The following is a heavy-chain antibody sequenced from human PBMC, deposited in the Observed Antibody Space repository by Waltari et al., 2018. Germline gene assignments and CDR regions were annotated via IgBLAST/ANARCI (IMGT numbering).Heavy chain of an antibody. Sequence: EVQLLESGGGLVQPGGSLRLSCAASGFTFSSYDMSWVRKAPGKGLEWVSAIRGSGGSTYYADSVKGRFTISRDNSKNTLYLQMNSLRAEDTAVYYCAWRRPYSSSSGYFDLWGRGTLVTVSS. CDR3: AWRRPYSSSSGYFDL. J-gene: IGHJ2*01. V-gene: IGHV3-23*01. D-gene: IGHD6-6*01. CDR2: IRGSGGST. CDR1: GFTFSSYD.